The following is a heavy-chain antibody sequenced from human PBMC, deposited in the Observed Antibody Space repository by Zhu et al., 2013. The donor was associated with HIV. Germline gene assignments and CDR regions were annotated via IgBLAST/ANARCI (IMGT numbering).Heavy chain of an antibody. CDR1: GYTFSKHY. J-gene: IGHJ4*02. CDR2: INPTTGGT. D-gene: IGHD6-13*01. CDR3: VGEFVVGAAPGTAFDS. V-gene: IGHV1-46*01. Sequence: QVQLVQSGAEVLKPGASVKVSCQSSGYTFSKHYMHWVRLAPGQGLEWMGVINPTTGGTSYAQRFQGRVSMTRDTSTSTVHMELSSLSPEDTAIYYCVGEFVVGAAPGTAFDSWGQGSLVTVSS.